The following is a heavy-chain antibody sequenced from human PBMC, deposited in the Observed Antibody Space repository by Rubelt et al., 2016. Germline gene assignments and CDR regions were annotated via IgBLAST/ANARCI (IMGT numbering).Heavy chain of an antibody. CDR2: IDPNTGRA. CDR3: ARNQNYGMDV. J-gene: IGHJ6*02. V-gene: IGHV1-2*06. Sequence: IHWVRQAPGQGLEWMGRIDPNTGRANYAQKFQGRVTTTRDTSVSTAYMELSSLRSDDTAVYYCARNQNYGMDVWGQGTTVTVSS. D-gene: IGHD1-14*01.